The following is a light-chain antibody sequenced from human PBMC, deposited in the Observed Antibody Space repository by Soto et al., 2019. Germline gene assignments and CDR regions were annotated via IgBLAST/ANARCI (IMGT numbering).Light chain of an antibody. V-gene: IGLV1-40*01. CDR2: GNS. CDR3: QSCDSSLSGSGV. CDR1: SSNIGAGYD. J-gene: IGLJ1*01. Sequence: QSVLTPPPSVSGAPGQRVTISCTGSSSNIGAGYDVHWYQQLPGTAPKLLIYGNSNRPSGVPDRFSGSKSGTSASLAITGLQAEDEADYYCQSCDSSLSGSGVFGTGTKVTVL.